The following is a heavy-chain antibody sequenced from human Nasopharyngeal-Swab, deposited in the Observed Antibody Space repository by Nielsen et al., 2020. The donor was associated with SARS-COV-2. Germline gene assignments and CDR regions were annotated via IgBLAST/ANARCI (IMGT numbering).Heavy chain of an antibody. V-gene: IGHV3-74*01. Sequence: GESLKISCAASGFTFSSYWMHWVRQAPGKGVVWVARIKSDGSSTSYADSVKGRFTISRDNAKNTLYLQMNSRRAEDTAVYYCARPYYFDSWGQGTLVTVSS. CDR2: IKSDGSST. CDR1: GFTFSSYW. CDR3: ARPYYFDS. J-gene: IGHJ4*02.